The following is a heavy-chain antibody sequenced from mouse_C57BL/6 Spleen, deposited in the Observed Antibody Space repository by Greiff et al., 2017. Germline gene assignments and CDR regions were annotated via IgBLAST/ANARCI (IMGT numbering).Heavy chain of an antibody. V-gene: IGHV3-1*01. CDR3: ARGGGQFLLRYFDV. J-gene: IGHJ1*03. Sequence: EVKLQESGPGMVKPSQSLSLTCTVTGYSITSGYDWHWIRHIPGNKLEWMGYISYSGSTNYNPSLKSRISITHDTSKNHFFLKLNSVTTEDTATDYCARGGGQFLLRYFDVWGTGTTVTVSS. CDR2: ISYSGST. CDR1: GYSITSGYD. D-gene: IGHD1-1*01.